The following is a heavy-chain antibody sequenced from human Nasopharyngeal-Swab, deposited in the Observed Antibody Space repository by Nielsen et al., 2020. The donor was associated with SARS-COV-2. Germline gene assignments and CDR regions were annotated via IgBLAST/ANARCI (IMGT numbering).Heavy chain of an antibody. J-gene: IGHJ2*01. V-gene: IGHV3-9*01. D-gene: IGHD6-19*01. CDR2: ISWNSGSI. Sequence: SLKISCAASGFTFDEYAMHWVRQAPGKGLEWVSGISWNSGSIGYADSVKGRCTISRDNAKNSLYLQMNSLRAEDTALYYCAKDGAGDWYFDLWGRGTLVTVSS. CDR3: AKDGAGDWYFDL. CDR1: GFTFDEYA.